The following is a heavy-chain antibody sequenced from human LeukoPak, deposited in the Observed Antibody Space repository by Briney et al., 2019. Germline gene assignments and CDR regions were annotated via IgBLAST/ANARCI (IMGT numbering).Heavy chain of an antibody. CDR1: GGTFSSYA. V-gene: IGHV1-69*04. J-gene: IGHJ4*02. Sequence: ASVTVSCKASGGTFSSYAISWVRQAPGQGLEWMGRIIPILGIANYAQKFQGRVTITADKSTSTAYMELSSLRSEDTAVYYCARDLAVAGNHDEDYWGQGTLVTVSS. D-gene: IGHD6-19*01. CDR3: ARDLAVAGNHDEDY. CDR2: IIPILGIA.